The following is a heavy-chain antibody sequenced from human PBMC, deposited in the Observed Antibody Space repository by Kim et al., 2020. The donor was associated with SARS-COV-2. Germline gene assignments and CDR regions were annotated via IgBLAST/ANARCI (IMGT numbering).Heavy chain of an antibody. CDR2: INHSGST. CDR3: ARVKRYPNWFDP. D-gene: IGHD2-2*02. V-gene: IGHV4-34*01. Sequence: SETLSLTCAVYGGSFSGYYWSWIRQPPGKGLEWIGEINHSGSTNYNPSLKSRVTISVDTSKTQFSLKLSSVTAADTAVYYCARVKRYPNWFDPWGQGTLVTVSS. J-gene: IGHJ5*02. CDR1: GGSFSGYY.